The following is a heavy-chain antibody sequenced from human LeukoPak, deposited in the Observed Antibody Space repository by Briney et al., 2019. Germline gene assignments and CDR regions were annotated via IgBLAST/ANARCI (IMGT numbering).Heavy chain of an antibody. CDR1: GFTVSSNY. Sequence: QSGGSLRLSCAASGFTVSSNYMSWVRQAPGKGLEWVSVIYSGGSTYYADSVKGRFTISRDNSKNTLYLQMNSLRAEDTAVYYCARGGKYYYDSSGYRPNWFDLWGQGTLVTVSS. D-gene: IGHD3-22*01. CDR3: ARGGKYYYDSSGYRPNWFDL. J-gene: IGHJ5*02. V-gene: IGHV3-66*02. CDR2: IYSGGST.